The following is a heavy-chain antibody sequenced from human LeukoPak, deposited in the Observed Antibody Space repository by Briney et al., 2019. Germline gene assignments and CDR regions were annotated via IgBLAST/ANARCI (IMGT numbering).Heavy chain of an antibody. CDR2: ISSIEGRI. CDR1: GFTFSNYA. Sequence: GGSLRLSCAASGFTFSNYAIHWVRQAPGKGLECVSAISSIEGRIYYANSVKGRFTISRDNSKNTVFLQMGSLRAEDMAVYYCARECGGSCYLVYDYWGQGTLVTVSS. CDR3: ARECGGSCYLVYDY. D-gene: IGHD2-15*01. J-gene: IGHJ4*02. V-gene: IGHV3-64*01.